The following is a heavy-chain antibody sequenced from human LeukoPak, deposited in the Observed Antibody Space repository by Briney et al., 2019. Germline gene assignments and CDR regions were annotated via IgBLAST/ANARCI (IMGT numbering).Heavy chain of an antibody. CDR2: LSGSGSST. J-gene: IGHJ4*02. CDR3: AKDSPILTY. V-gene: IGHV3-23*01. D-gene: IGHD3-9*01. CDR1: GITFSTYG. Sequence: GGSLRLSCVASGITFSTYGMSWVRQAPGQGLEWVSALSGSGSSTYYADSVKGRFTVSRDNSRNTLYLQMNSLRAEDTAVYYCAKDSPILTYWGQGTLVSVSS.